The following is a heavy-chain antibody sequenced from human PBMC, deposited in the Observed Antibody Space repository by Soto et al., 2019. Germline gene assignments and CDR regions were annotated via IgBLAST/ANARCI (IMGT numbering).Heavy chain of an antibody. V-gene: IGHV1-3*01. CDR1: GYIFTKYA. D-gene: IGHD6-19*01. CDR3: ARQGSSGWYFFDY. J-gene: IGHJ4*02. Sequence: ASVKVSCKASGYIFTKYAIHWVRQAPGQRLEWMGWINAGNGNTKYSQRFQGRVTITRDTSASTVYMELSSLRSEDTAVYYCARQGSSGWYFFDYWGQGTLVTVSS. CDR2: INAGNGNT.